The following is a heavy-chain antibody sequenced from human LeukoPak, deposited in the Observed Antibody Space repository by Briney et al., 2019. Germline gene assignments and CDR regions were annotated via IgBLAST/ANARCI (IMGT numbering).Heavy chain of an antibody. CDR1: GGSISSSSYY. Sequence: PSETLSLTCTVSGGSISSSSYYWGRLRQPPGKGLEGFGSNYDSGSTYYNPFLKSRITISADKSKNPFNLKPISVTAADTAVYYCARGCSSTSCYSGIDYWGQGTLVTVSS. V-gene: IGHV4-39*02. D-gene: IGHD2-2*01. J-gene: IGHJ4*02. CDR3: ARGCSSTSCYSGIDY. CDR2: NYDSGST.